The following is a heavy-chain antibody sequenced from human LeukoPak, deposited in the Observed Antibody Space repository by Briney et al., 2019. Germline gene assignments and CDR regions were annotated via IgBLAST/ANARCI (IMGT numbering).Heavy chain of an antibody. CDR2: INHSGST. CDR1: GGSFSGYY. D-gene: IGHD7-27*01. Sequence: PSETLSLTCAVYGGSFSGYYWSWLRQPPGKGLEWIGEINHSGSTNYNPSLKSRVTISVDTSKNQFSLKLSSVTAADTAVYYCAREASRWNLSGGDYWGQGTLVTVSS. V-gene: IGHV4-34*01. J-gene: IGHJ4*02. CDR3: AREASRWNLSGGDY.